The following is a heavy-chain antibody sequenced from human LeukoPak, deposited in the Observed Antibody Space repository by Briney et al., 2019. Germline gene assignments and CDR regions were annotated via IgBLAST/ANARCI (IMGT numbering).Heavy chain of an antibody. J-gene: IGHJ4*02. D-gene: IGHD4-17*01. Sequence: ASVKVSCKASGYTFTGYYMHWVRQAPGQGLEWMGWINPNSGGTNYAQKLQGRVTMTRDTSISTAYMELSRLGSDDTAVYYCARNPDYGDYVWPFDYWGQGTLVTVSS. CDR1: GYTFTGYY. V-gene: IGHV1-2*02. CDR2: INPNSGGT. CDR3: ARNPDYGDYVWPFDY.